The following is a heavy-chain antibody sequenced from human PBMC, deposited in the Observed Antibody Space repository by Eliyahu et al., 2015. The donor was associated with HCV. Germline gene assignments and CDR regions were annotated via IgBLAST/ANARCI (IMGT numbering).Heavy chain of an antibody. Sequence: EVQLVEPGGGLVQPGGSLRLSCAAPGFNFNSYWMSWVRQAPGKGLGWVANIKQDESEKYYVASVKGRFTISRDNAKNSLYLQMNSLRAEDTAVYYCARDRLPFSSSWYGFDYWGLGTLVTVSS. J-gene: IGHJ4*02. CDR2: IKQDESEK. D-gene: IGHD6-13*01. CDR3: ARDRLPFSSSWYGFDY. V-gene: IGHV3-7*01. CDR1: GFNFNSYW.